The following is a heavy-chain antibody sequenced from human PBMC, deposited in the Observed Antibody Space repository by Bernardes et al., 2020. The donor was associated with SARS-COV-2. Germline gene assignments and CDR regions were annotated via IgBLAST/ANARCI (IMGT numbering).Heavy chain of an antibody. Sequence: SVKVSCKASGGTFSSYAISWVRQAPGQGLEWMGRIIPIFGTANYAQKFQGRVTITADESTSTAYMELSSLRSEDTAVYYCARGGYSSGRPGGGVWFDPWGQGTLVTVSS. D-gene: IGHD6-19*01. J-gene: IGHJ5*02. CDR1: GGTFSSYA. CDR3: ARGGYSSGRPGGGVWFDP. V-gene: IGHV1-69*13. CDR2: IIPIFGTA.